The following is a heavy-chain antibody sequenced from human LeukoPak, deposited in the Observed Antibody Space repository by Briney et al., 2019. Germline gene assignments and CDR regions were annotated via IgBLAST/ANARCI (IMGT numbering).Heavy chain of an antibody. D-gene: IGHD3-9*01. Sequence: SETLSLTCAVYGGSFSGYYWSWIRQPPGKGLVWIGEINHSGSTNYNPSLKSRVTISVDTSKNQFSLKLSSVTAADTAVYYCARRPSYDILTGYSRPTGNWFDPWGQGTLVTVSS. J-gene: IGHJ5*02. V-gene: IGHV4-34*01. CDR3: ARRPSYDILTGYSRPTGNWFDP. CDR2: INHSGST. CDR1: GGSFSGYY.